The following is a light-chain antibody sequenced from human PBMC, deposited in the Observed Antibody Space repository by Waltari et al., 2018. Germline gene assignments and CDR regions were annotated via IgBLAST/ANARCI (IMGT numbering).Light chain of an antibody. CDR1: QTIINY. Sequence: DIQMTQYPSSLSASIGDRVTITCRASQTIINYLNWYQHKAGGAPDLLIFAASHWQRGVPSRFSGSGSGTEFTLTINNLQPEDSATYYCHQGYSPPLPFGGGT. V-gene: IGKV1-39*01. J-gene: IGKJ4*01. CDR2: AAS. CDR3: HQGYSPPLP.